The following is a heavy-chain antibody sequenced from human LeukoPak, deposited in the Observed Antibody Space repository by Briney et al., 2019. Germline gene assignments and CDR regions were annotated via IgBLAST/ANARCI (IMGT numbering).Heavy chain of an antibody. CDR3: AREGRVDSAVVLFDY. D-gene: IGHD5-18*01. Sequence: ASVKVSCKASGYTFTGYYMHWVRQAPGQGLEWMGWINPNSGGTNYAQKFQGRVTMTRDTSISTAYMELRRLRSDDTAVYYCAREGRVDSAVVLFDYWDQGTLVTVSS. CDR2: INPNSGGT. J-gene: IGHJ4*02. CDR1: GYTFTGYY. V-gene: IGHV1-2*02.